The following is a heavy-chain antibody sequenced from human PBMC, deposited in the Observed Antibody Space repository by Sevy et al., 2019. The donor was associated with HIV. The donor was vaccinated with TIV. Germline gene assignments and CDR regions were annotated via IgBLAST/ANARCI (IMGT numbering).Heavy chain of an antibody. CDR1: GFTFSNYW. V-gene: IGHV3-7*01. CDR2: IKEDGSDK. D-gene: IGHD2-15*01. Sequence: GGSLRLSCEVSGFTFSNYWMTWVRQAPGKGLEWVANIKEDGSDKYYGDSVKGRFSLSRYNAKNSLYLQMDSLRAEDTAVYYCVRDGLASATDFDYWGQGTLVTVSS. CDR3: VRDGLASATDFDY. J-gene: IGHJ4*02.